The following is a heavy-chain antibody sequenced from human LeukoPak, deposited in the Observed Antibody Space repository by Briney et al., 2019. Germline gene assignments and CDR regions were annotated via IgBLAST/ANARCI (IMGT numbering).Heavy chain of an antibody. D-gene: IGHD3-22*01. J-gene: IGHJ3*02. V-gene: IGHV4-59*01. Sequence: SETLSLTCTVSGVSISRSYWSWMRQPPGKRLEGIGYIYYNGNTNSNPSLKSRVTISADTSKNQFSLKLRSVTAADTAVYYCVRGNYDNRGYSTAFDIWGQGAMVTVSS. CDR1: GVSISRSY. CDR3: VRGNYDNRGYSTAFDI. CDR2: IYYNGNT.